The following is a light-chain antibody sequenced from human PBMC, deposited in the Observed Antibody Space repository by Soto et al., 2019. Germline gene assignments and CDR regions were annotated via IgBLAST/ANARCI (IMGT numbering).Light chain of an antibody. J-gene: IGKJ4*01. CDR1: QSVSSS. Sequence: EIVLTQSPATLSLSPGERATLTCRASQSVSSSLAWYQQKPGQAPRLLIYDASNFATGIPARFSGSGSGTEFTLTISSLEPEDFAIYYCQQRNIQSFGGGTKLEIK. CDR3: QQRNIQS. V-gene: IGKV3-11*01. CDR2: DAS.